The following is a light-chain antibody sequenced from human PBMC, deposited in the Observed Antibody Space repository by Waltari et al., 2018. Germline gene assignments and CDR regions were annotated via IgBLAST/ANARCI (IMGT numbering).Light chain of an antibody. J-gene: IGLJ2*01. CDR1: SNDVGGYNS. CDR3: SSQSSNNVVL. V-gene: IGLV2-14*01. Sequence: QSALTQPASVSGSPGQSVTIFCTGTSNDVGGYNSVSWYQEHPGQAPRVIIYDVSDRPSGVSDRFSGSKSGNTASLTISGLQAEDEADDYCSSQSSNNVVLFGGGTKLTVL. CDR2: DVS.